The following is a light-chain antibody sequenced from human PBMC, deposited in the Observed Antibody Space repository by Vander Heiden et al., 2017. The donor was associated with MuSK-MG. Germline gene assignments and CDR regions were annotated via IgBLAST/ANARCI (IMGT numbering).Light chain of an antibody. Sequence: SYELTQPPSVSVSPGQTASITCPGDNLGNKYACWYQQKPGQSPVVVIYQDNKRPSGIPERFSGSNSSNTATLTISGTQAVDEDDYYCQTCDSSTGVFGGGTKLTVL. CDR3: QTCDSSTGV. J-gene: IGLJ2*01. CDR2: QDN. CDR1: NLGNKY. V-gene: IGLV3-1*01.